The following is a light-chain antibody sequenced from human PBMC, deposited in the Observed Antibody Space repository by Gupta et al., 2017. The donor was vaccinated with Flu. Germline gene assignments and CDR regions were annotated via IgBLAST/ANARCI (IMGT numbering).Light chain of an antibody. J-gene: IGKJ1*01. CDR1: QNIGDY. CDR2: TAS. V-gene: IGKV1-39*01. CDR3: QQSDSTPWT. Sequence: DIQMTQSPSSLSASIGDRVTITCRTSQNIGDYLNWYQQRPGKAPSLLIYTASSLESGVPSRFSGSGSGTDFTLTISRLQPEDFATYYCQQSDSTPWTFGQGTKVEIK.